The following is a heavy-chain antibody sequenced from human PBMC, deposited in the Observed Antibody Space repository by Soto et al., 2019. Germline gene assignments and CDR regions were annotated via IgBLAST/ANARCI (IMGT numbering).Heavy chain of an antibody. V-gene: IGHV3-15*01. CDR3: VADVEEVGTGEFDY. Sequence: EVQLVESGGGLVEPGGSLRLSCTASGFTFSVGWMTWVRQAPGKGLEWLGRVKSRTSGGTVDYAAPVKGRFTISRDDSKNTVILQMNSLKMEDTAVYYCVADVEEVGTGEFDYWGQGALVTVSS. J-gene: IGHJ4*02. CDR1: GFTFSVGW. D-gene: IGHD1-1*01. CDR2: VKSRTSGGTV.